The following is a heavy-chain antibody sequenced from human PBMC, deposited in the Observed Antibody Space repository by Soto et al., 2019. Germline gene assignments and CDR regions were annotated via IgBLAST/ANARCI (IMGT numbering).Heavy chain of an antibody. D-gene: IGHD5-12*01. CDR3: ARGGYTSVYGLDY. CDR2: INPNSGDT. V-gene: IGHV1-2*04. J-gene: IGHJ4*02. Sequence: QVQLVQSGAEVKKLGASVKVSCKASGYTFTAYYIHWVRQAPGQGLEWVGWINPNSGDTNYAQRLQGWGTMTGDTSVSTAYMDLTRLRSDDTAVYYCARGGYTSVYGLDYWGQGTLVTVSS. CDR1: GYTFTAYY.